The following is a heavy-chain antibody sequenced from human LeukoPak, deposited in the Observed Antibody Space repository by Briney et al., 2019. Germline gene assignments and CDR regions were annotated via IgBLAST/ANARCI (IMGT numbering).Heavy chain of an antibody. CDR2: ISGSGGST. Sequence: GGSLRLSCAASGFTFSSYAMSWVRQAPGKGLEWVSAISGSGGSTYYADSVKGRFTISRDNSKNTLYLQMNSLRAEDTAVYYCAKDLDCSSTSCYKDDWGRGTLVTVSS. CDR1: GFTFSSYA. CDR3: AKDLDCSSTSCYKDD. V-gene: IGHV3-23*01. D-gene: IGHD2-2*02. J-gene: IGHJ4*02.